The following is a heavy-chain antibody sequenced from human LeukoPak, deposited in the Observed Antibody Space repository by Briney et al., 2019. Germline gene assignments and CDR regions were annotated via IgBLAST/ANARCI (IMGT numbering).Heavy chain of an antibody. Sequence: ASVKVSCKASGYTFTSYGISWVRQAPGQGLEWMGWISAYNGNTNYAQKLQGRVTMTTDTSTSTAYMELRSLRSDDTAVYYCAREGYSYGYGRDNWFDPWGQGTLVTVSS. CDR1: GYTFTSYG. CDR3: AREGYSYGYGRDNWFDP. J-gene: IGHJ5*02. D-gene: IGHD5-18*01. CDR2: ISAYNGNT. V-gene: IGHV1-18*01.